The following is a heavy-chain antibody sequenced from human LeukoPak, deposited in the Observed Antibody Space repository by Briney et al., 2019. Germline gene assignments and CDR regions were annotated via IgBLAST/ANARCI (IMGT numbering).Heavy chain of an antibody. J-gene: IGHJ3*02. CDR1: GFSFSSYS. D-gene: IGHD2-21*01. CDR2: IGSSTSTT. V-gene: IGHV3-48*01. CDR3: ARDRGYSFDI. Sequence: PGGSLRLSCAASGFSFSSYSMNWVRQAPGKGLVWVSYIGSSTSTTYYADSVKGRFTISRDNAKNSLYLQMNSLRAEDTAAYYCARDRGYSFDIWGQGTMVTVSS.